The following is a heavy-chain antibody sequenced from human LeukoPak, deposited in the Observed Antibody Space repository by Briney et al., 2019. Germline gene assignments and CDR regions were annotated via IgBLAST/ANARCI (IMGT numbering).Heavy chain of an antibody. Sequence: PSETLSLTCTVSGGSISSYYWSWIRQPPGKGLEWIGYIYYSGSTNYNPSLKSRVTISVDTSKNQFSLKLSSVTAADTAVYYCARTYYYGSSGYLQVHYFDYWGQGTLVTVSS. CDR3: ARTYYYGSSGYLQVHYFDY. V-gene: IGHV4-59*01. CDR2: IYYSGST. J-gene: IGHJ4*02. CDR1: GGSISSYY. D-gene: IGHD3-22*01.